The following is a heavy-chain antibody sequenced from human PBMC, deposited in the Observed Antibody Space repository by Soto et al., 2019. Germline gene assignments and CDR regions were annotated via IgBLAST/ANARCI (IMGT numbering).Heavy chain of an antibody. J-gene: IGHJ6*01. CDR1: GFTFSNYD. Sequence: EVQLVESGGGLVQPGGSLRLSCAASGFTFSNYDMHWVRQVTGKGLEWVSGITTAGDTYYPGSVKGRFTISREKAKNSLYLQMNSLSAGDTAVYYCGSGLQGGSYGMDVWGQGTTVTVSS. CDR3: GSGLQGGSYGMDV. V-gene: IGHV3-13*01. CDR2: ITTAGDT. D-gene: IGHD1-26*01.